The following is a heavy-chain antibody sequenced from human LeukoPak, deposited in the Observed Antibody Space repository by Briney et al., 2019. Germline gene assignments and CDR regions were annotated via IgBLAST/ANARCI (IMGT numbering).Heavy chain of an antibody. CDR1: GGTFSSYA. CDR3: ARGLRGYSYGYLDY. Sequence: ASVKVSCKASGGTFSSYAISWVRQAPGQGLEWMERIIPIFGIANYAQKFQGRVTITADKSTSTAYMELSSLRSEDTAVYYCARGLRGYSYGYLDYWGQGTLVTVSS. J-gene: IGHJ4*02. D-gene: IGHD5-18*01. CDR2: IIPIFGIA. V-gene: IGHV1-69*04.